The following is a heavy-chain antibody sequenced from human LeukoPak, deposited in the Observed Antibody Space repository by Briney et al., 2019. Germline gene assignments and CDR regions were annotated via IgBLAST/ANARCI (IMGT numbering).Heavy chain of an antibody. Sequence: ASVTVFCMASGYTLTGYYMHWVRQAPGHGLEWMGWIHPISGGTNYAQKCQGRVTMTRDTSISTAYMELSRLRSDDTAVYYCARGAGAARPFYYYMDVWGKGTTVTVSS. V-gene: IGHV1-2*02. CDR1: GYTLTGYY. CDR2: IHPISGGT. J-gene: IGHJ6*03. CDR3: ARGAGAARPFYYYMDV. D-gene: IGHD6-6*01.